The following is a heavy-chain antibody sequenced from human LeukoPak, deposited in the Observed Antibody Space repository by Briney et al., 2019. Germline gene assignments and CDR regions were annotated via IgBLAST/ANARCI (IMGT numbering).Heavy chain of an antibody. Sequence: KPGASVKVSCKAFGYTFTSNYMHWVRQAPGQGPEWMGVISPSGGSTTYAQKFQGRVTMTTDTSTSTAYMELRSLRSDDTAVYYCATGGILYDRGYYYYMDVWGKGTTVTVSS. CDR2: ISPSGGST. D-gene: IGHD2-8*01. V-gene: IGHV1-46*01. CDR1: GYTFTSNY. J-gene: IGHJ6*03. CDR3: ATGGILYDRGYYYYMDV.